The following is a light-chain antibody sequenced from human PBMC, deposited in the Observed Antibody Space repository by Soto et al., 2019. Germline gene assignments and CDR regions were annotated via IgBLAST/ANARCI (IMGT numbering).Light chain of an antibody. CDR1: SSDIGAYNY. CDR3: TSWTTSTTMI. J-gene: IGLJ2*01. Sequence: QSALTQPASVSGSPGQSITISCTGTSSDIGAYNYVSWYQQHPGKAPKLMIYDVNIRPSGVSNRFSRSKSGNTASLTISGLQAEDEADYYCTSWTTSTTMIFGGGTKLTVL. CDR2: DVN. V-gene: IGLV2-14*03.